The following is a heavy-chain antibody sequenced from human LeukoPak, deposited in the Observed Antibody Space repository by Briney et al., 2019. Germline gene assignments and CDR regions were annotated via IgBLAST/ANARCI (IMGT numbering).Heavy chain of an antibody. CDR2: IYPGDSDT. CDR3: ARTPRYCSSTSCYRYYFDY. V-gene: IGHV5-51*01. J-gene: IGHJ4*02. CDR1: GYSFTSYW. Sequence: GESRKISCKGSGYSFTSYWIGWVRQMPGKGLEWMGIIYPGDSDTRYSPSFQGQVTISADKSICTAYLQWSSLKASDTAMYYCARTPRYCSSTSCYRYYFDYWGQGTLVTASS. D-gene: IGHD2-2*02.